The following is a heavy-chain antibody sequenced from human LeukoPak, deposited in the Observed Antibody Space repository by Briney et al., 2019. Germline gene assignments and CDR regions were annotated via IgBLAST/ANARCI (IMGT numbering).Heavy chain of an antibody. V-gene: IGHV3-21*01. D-gene: IGHD4-17*01. Sequence: PGGSLRLSCAASGFTFSSYSMNWVRQAPGKGLEWVSSISSSSSYIYYADSVKGRFTISRDNAKNSLYLQMNSLRAEDTAVYYCAREDSTVTTTFDYWGPGPLVTVSS. CDR1: GFTFSSYS. CDR3: AREDSTVTTTFDY. CDR2: ISSSSSYI. J-gene: IGHJ4*02.